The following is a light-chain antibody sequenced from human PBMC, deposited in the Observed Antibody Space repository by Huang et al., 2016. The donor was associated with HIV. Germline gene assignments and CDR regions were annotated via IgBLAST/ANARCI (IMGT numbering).Light chain of an antibody. V-gene: IGKV1-5*03. CDR1: QSISHW. CDR2: EAF. CDR3: QQYKSYYT. J-gene: IGKJ2*01. Sequence: DIQLTQSPSTLSASVGDRITITCRASQSISHWLAWYQQKPGKAPKLLIYEAFTLESGVPSRFSGSGSGTEFTLNISSLQPDDFATYYCQQYKSYYTFGQGTKLEIK.